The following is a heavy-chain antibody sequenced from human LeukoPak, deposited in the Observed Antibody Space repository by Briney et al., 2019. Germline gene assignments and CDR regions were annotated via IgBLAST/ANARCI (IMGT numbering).Heavy chain of an antibody. D-gene: IGHD5-24*01. Sequence: GGSLRLSCAASGFTFSSYAMHWVRQAPGKGLVWVAVISYDGSNKYYADSVKGRFTISRDDSKNTLYLQMNSLRAEDTAVYYCARGFWVEMATMGAFDIWGQGTMVTVSS. CDR2: ISYDGSNK. V-gene: IGHV3-30*01. CDR3: ARGFWVEMATMGAFDI. CDR1: GFTFSSYA. J-gene: IGHJ3*02.